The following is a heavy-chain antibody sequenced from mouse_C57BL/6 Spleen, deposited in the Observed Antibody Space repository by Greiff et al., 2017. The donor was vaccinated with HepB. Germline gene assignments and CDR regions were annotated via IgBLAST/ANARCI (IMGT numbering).Heavy chain of an antibody. CDR1: GFTFSSYG. CDR3: ARQGEIYYDDDWFAY. V-gene: IGHV5-6*02. J-gene: IGHJ3*01. D-gene: IGHD2-4*01. CDR2: ISSGGSYT. Sequence: DVMLVESGGDLVKPGGSLKLSCAASGFTFSSYGMSWVRQTPDKRLEWVATISSGGSYTYYPDSVKGRFTISRDNAKNTLYLQMSSLKSEDTAMYYCARQGEIYYDDDWFAYWGQGTLVTVSA.